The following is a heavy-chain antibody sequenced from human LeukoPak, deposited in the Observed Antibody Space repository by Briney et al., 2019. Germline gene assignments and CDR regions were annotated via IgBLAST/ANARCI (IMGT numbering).Heavy chain of an antibody. Sequence: SETLSLTCTVSGDSISSGSYFWSWIRQPPGKGLEWIGYIYYSGSTNYNPSLKSRVTISVDTSKNQFSLKLSSVTAADTAVYYCARTTEGGYTYDYFYYYMDVWGKGTTVTISS. J-gene: IGHJ6*03. CDR3: ARTTEGGYTYDYFYYYMDV. CDR1: GDSISSGSYF. V-gene: IGHV4-61*01. CDR2: IYYSGST. D-gene: IGHD5-18*01.